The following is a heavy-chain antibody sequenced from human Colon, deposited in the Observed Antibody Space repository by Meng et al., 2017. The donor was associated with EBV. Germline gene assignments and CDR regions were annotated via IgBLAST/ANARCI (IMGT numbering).Heavy chain of an antibody. Sequence: GPALVKPFKPLSCSCGVSGGSIGSDDYYWSWIRQPPGKGLEWIGCISYNGITYYTPSLKSRVILSVDTSKTQSSLKLHSVTVADTAVYYCATGRGYETYLQHWGQGTLVTVSS. V-gene: IGHV4-30-4*02. CDR1: GGSIGSDDYY. CDR3: ATGRGYETYLQH. D-gene: IGHD5-12*01. J-gene: IGHJ1*01. CDR2: ISYNGIT.